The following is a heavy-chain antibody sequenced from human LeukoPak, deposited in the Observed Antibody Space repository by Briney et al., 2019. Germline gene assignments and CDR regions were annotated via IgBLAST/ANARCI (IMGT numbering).Heavy chain of an antibody. D-gene: IGHD1-1*01. V-gene: IGHV3-64*01. CDR3: ARSTDGSAHFDY. Sequence: GVSLRPSCSASQFKFDTYGMHWVRQTPGKGLEYVSGINSDGLSTYYANSVKGRFTISRDNAKNTLYLQMGSLKTEDMAVYYCARSTDGSAHFDYWGQGTLVTVFS. CDR2: INSDGLST. CDR1: QFKFDTYG. J-gene: IGHJ4*02.